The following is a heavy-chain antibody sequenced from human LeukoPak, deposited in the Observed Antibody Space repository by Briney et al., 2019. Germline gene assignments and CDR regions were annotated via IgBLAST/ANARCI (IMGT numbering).Heavy chain of an antibody. CDR2: IKQDGSKK. V-gene: IGHV3-7*04. Sequence: GGSPRLSCVASGFPFSSYWMTWVRQAPGKGLEWVANIKQDGSKKSYVDSVKGRFTISRDNAKNSLYLQMNSLRPEDTAIYYCTRVGYIDEGIDYWGQGTLVTVSS. CDR3: TRVGYIDEGIDY. CDR1: GFPFSSYW. D-gene: IGHD5-24*01. J-gene: IGHJ4*02.